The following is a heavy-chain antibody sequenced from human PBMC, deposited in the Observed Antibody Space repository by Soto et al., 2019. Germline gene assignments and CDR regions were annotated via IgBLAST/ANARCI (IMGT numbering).Heavy chain of an antibody. V-gene: IGHV1-3*01. CDR1: GYTFTSYA. CDR3: ARGPIAAAGDYYYYGMDV. Sequence: ASVKVSCKASGYTFTSYAMHWVRQAPGQRLEWMGWINAGNGNTKYSQKFQGRVTITRDTSASTAYMELSSLRSEDTAVYYCARGPIAAAGDYYYYGMDVWGQGTTVTVSS. J-gene: IGHJ6*02. D-gene: IGHD6-13*01. CDR2: INAGNGNT.